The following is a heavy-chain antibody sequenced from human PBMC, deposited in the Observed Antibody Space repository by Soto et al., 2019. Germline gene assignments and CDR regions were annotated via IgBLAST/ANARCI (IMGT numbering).Heavy chain of an antibody. J-gene: IGHJ4*02. CDR1: GFTFRDYD. V-gene: IGHV3-11*01. CDR3: ARKGPRAARPTH. Sequence: QVQLVESGGGLVRPGGSLRLSCAASGFTFRDYDMSWIRQAPGKGLEWVSCISSSGTVTYYADSVKGRFIISRDNAKNSLYGEINSLRVADTAVYYCARKGPRAARPTHWGQGPLVPVSS. CDR2: ISSSGTVT. D-gene: IGHD6-13*01.